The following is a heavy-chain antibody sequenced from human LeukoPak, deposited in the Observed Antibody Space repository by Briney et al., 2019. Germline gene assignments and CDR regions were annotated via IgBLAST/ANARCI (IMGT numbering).Heavy chain of an antibody. J-gene: IGHJ4*02. V-gene: IGHV3-23*01. Sequence: PGGSLRLSCAASGFTFSSYAMSRVRQAPGKGLEWVSAISGGGETTYYADSAKGRFTISRDNSQNTLYLQMNSLRAEDTAVYYCARDYADYVGYFFFDYWGQGTLVTVSS. CDR3: ARDYADYVGYFFFDY. CDR1: GFTFSSYA. CDR2: ISGGGETT. D-gene: IGHD4-17*01.